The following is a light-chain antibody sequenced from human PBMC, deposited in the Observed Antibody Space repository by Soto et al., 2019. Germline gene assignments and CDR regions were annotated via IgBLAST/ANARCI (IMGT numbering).Light chain of an antibody. Sequence: QSVLTQPPSVSGAPGQRVTISCTGSSSNIGAGYDVHWYQQLPGTAPKLLIYGNSNRPSGVPDRFSGSKSGTSASLAITGLQDEDEADYYCQSYDSSLSAHVFGTGTKLTVL. V-gene: IGLV1-40*01. J-gene: IGLJ1*01. CDR1: SSNIGAGYD. CDR3: QSYDSSLSAHV. CDR2: GNS.